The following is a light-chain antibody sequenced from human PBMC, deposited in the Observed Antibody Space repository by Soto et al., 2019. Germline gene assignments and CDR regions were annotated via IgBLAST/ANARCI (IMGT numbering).Light chain of an antibody. CDR1: QSVSNNY. CDR3: QQRSNWPPT. Sequence: EIVLTQSPGTLSLSPGERATLSCRASQSVSNNYLAWYQQKPGQAPRLLIYGASNRATGIPARFSGIGSGTEFTLTISSLQSEDFAVYYCQQRSNWPPTFGQGTRLEIK. V-gene: IGKV3D-20*02. CDR2: GAS. J-gene: IGKJ5*01.